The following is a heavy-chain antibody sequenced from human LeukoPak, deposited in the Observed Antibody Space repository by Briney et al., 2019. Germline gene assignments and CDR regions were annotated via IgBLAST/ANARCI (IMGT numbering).Heavy chain of an antibody. CDR1: GFTFSSYS. CDR2: ISSSSSYI. D-gene: IGHD3-22*01. J-gene: IGHJ4*02. CDR3: ARDYYDSGGLLPLFDY. V-gene: IGHV3-21*01. Sequence: GGSLRLSCAASGFTFSSYSMNWVRQAPGKGLEWVSSISSSSSYIYYADSVKGRFTISRDNAKNSLYLQMNSLRAEDTAVYYCARDYYDSGGLLPLFDYWGQGTLVTVSS.